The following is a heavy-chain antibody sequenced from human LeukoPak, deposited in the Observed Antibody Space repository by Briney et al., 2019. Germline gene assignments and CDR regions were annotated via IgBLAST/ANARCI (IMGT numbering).Heavy chain of an antibody. CDR1: GFTFSDYY. V-gene: IGHV3-11*01. CDR2: ISSSGSTI. Sequence: GGSLRLSCAASGFTFSDYYMSWIRQAPGKGLGWVSYISSSGSTIYYADSVKGRFTISRDNAKNSLYLQMNSLRAEDTAVYYCARDLVTMARGASDAFDIWGQGTMVTVSS. D-gene: IGHD3-10*01. J-gene: IGHJ3*02. CDR3: ARDLVTMARGASDAFDI.